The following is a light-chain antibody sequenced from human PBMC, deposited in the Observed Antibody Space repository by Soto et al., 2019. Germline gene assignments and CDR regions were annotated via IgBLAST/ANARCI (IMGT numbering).Light chain of an antibody. Sequence: DIPMTQSPSTLSASVVDIVAITCQASQDISNVLNWSQQKPGKAPKLLTYDASDLETGVPSRFSGSGSGTDFTFTISNLQPEDFATYYCQQYDSLPFTFGPGTKVDI. CDR3: QQYDSLPFT. CDR2: DAS. J-gene: IGKJ3*01. CDR1: QDISNV. V-gene: IGKV1-33*01.